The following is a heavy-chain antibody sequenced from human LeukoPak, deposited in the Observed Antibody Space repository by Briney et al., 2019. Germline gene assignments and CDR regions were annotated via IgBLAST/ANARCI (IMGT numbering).Heavy chain of an antibody. CDR3: ARGLAVASRSIPEF. CDR1: GYTFTSYD. CDR2: MNPNSGDT. V-gene: IGHV1-8*01. D-gene: IGHD6-19*01. J-gene: IGHJ4*02. Sequence: ASVKVPCKASGYTFTSYDINWVRQATGQGLEWLGWMNPNSGDTGYAQKFQGRVTMTRTISINTAFMELSSLTSEDTAVYYCARGLAVASRSIPEFWGQGTLVTVSS.